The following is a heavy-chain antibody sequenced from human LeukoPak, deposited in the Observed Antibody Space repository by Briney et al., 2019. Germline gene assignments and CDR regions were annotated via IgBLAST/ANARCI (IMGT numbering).Heavy chain of an antibody. Sequence: PGGSLRLSCAASGFTFSTFAMTWVRQAPGKGLEWVSTITRSGSTYYADSVEGRFTISRDNSKNTLYLQINSLRADDTAVYSCAKDAVAPGSGGDYFDYWGQGTLVTVSS. J-gene: IGHJ4*02. V-gene: IGHV3-23*01. CDR3: AKDAVAPGSGGDYFDY. CDR2: ITRSGST. D-gene: IGHD3-10*01. CDR1: GFTFSTFA.